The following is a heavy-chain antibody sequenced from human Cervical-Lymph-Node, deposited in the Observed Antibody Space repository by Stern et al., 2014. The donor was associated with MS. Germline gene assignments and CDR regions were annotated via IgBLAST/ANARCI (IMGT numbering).Heavy chain of an antibody. CDR3: VERDAWFDP. CDR1: GGTFSSYA. Sequence: DQLVESGAEVKKPGSSVNVSCKASGGTFSSYAISWVRQGPGQGLEWMGGVIPTLGTVNSAPKFQGRVTFIADKSSDTAYMELNSLRSDDTAVYYCVERDAWFDPWGPGTLVIVSS. CDR2: VIPTLGTV. D-gene: IGHD1-1*01. V-gene: IGHV1-69*06. J-gene: IGHJ5*02.